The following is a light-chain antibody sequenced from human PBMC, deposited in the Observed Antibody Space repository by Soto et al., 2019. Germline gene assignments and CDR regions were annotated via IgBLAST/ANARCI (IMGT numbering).Light chain of an antibody. CDR3: QQYNNWPPWA. CDR1: QSVSSN. Sequence: EIVMTQSPATLSVSPGERATLSCRASQSVSSNLAWYQQKPGRAPRLLIYGASTRVTGVPARFSGSGSGTEFTLTISSLQSEDVAAYYCQQYNNWPPWAFGQGTKVEIK. V-gene: IGKV3-15*01. CDR2: GAS. J-gene: IGKJ1*01.